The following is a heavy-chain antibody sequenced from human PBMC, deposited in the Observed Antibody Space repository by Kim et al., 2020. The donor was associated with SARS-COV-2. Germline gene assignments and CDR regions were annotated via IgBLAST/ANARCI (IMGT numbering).Heavy chain of an antibody. CDR1: GYTFDTYA. D-gene: IGHD3-10*01. CDR2: INGGNGNT. CDR3: AREGSGSYNWLDP. J-gene: IGHJ5*02. Sequence: ASVKVSCKASGYTFDTYALYWVRQAPGHRFEWMGWINGGNGNTRYSQNFQGRVTITRDTSATTAYMELSSLTFKDTAVYYCAREGSGSYNWLDPWGQGTLVTVSS. V-gene: IGHV1-3*01.